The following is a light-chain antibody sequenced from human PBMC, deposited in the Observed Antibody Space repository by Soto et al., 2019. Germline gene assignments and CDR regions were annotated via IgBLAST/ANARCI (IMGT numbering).Light chain of an antibody. CDR3: SSYAGSNNYVL. V-gene: IGLV2-8*01. CDR1: SSDVGGYNY. Sequence: QSVLTQPPSASGSPGQSVTISCTGTSSDVGGYNYVSWFQHNPGKAPKVLIYEVSKRSSGVPDRFSGSKSGNSASLTVSGLQAEDEVDYYCSSYAGSNNYVLFGGGTKLTVL. J-gene: IGLJ2*01. CDR2: EVS.